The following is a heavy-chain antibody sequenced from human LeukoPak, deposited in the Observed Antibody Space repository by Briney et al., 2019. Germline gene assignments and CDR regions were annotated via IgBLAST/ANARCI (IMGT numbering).Heavy chain of an antibody. Sequence: ASVKVSCKVSGYTLTELSMQWVRQAPGKGLEWMGGFDPEDAETIYAQKFQGRVTMTRDTSINTAYMELSRLRSDDSAVYYCARAKRLPLDYWGQGALVTVSS. CDR3: ARAKRLPLDY. V-gene: IGHV1-24*01. CDR1: GYTLTELS. J-gene: IGHJ4*02. CDR2: FDPEDAET. D-gene: IGHD1-1*01.